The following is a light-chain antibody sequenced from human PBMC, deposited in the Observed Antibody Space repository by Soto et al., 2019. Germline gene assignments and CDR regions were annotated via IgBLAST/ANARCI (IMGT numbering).Light chain of an antibody. CDR2: LGS. CDR1: QRLLNSNGYNY. V-gene: IGKV2-28*01. CDR3: MQALQSPRT. Sequence: DVVMTQSPLSLPVTPGEPASISCNSSQRLLNSNGYNYLDWYRQRPGQSPQLLIYLGSNRASGVPDRFSGSGSGTHFALKINRVVAEDVGVYYCMQALQSPRTFGQGTKLEIK. J-gene: IGKJ2*01.